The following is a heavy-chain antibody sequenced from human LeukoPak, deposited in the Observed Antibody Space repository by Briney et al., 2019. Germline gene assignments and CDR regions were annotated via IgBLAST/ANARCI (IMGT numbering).Heavy chain of an antibody. J-gene: IGHJ4*02. Sequence: ASVKVSCKASGYTFTSYYMHWVRQVPGQGLEWMRIINPSGGSTSYAQKFQGRVTMTRDTSTSTVYMELSSLRSEDTAVYYCAREPYSGYDWSPFDYWGQGTLVTVSS. CDR3: AREPYSGYDWSPFDY. V-gene: IGHV1-46*01. CDR1: GYTFTSYY. D-gene: IGHD5-12*01. CDR2: INPSGGST.